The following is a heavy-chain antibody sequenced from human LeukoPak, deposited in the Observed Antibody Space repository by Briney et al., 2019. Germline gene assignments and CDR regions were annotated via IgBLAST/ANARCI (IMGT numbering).Heavy chain of an antibody. V-gene: IGHV3-23*01. D-gene: IGHD2-8*01. Sequence: PGGSLRLSCAASGFTFGSYAMSWVRQAPGKGLEWVSAISGSGGNTYYADSVKGRFTISRDHSKNTLYLQMDSLRAEDTAVYYCAKPGVLVFMVYASGDNWFDPWGQGSLVTVSS. CDR3: AKPGVLVFMVYASGDNWFDP. J-gene: IGHJ5*02. CDR2: ISGSGGNT. CDR1: GFTFGSYA.